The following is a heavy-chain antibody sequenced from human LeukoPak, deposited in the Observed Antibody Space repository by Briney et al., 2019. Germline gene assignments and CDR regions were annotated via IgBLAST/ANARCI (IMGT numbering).Heavy chain of an antibody. Sequence: ASVKVSCQASGGTFSSYAISWVRQAPGQGLEWLGSIIPILGIANYAQKFQGRVTITADKSTSTAYMELSSLRSEDTAVYYCARDSGMATIYFDYWGQGTLVTVSS. CDR1: GGTFSSYA. V-gene: IGHV1-69*04. D-gene: IGHD5-24*01. CDR3: ARDSGMATIYFDY. CDR2: IIPILGIA. J-gene: IGHJ4*02.